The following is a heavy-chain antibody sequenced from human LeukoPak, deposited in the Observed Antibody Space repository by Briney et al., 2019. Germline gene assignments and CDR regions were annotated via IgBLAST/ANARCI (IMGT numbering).Heavy chain of an antibody. CDR2: IWYDGSNK. V-gene: IGHV3-33*01. CDR3: ARAGVGTYGMDV. D-gene: IGHD1-14*01. Sequence: GGSLRLSCAASGFTFSSNGMHWVRQAPGKGLEWVAVIWYDGSNKYYADSVKGRFSISRDDSKNTLYLQMNSLRAEDTAVYYCARAGVGTYGMDVWGQGTTVTVSS. J-gene: IGHJ6*02. CDR1: GFTFSSNG.